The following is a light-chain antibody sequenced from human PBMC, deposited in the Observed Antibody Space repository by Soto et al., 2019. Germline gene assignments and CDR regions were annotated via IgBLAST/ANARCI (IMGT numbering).Light chain of an antibody. CDR3: HQYGSSPYT. V-gene: IGKV3-20*01. J-gene: IGKJ2*01. CDR1: QTVSSSY. Sequence: EIVLTQSPGTLSLSPGERATLSCRASQTVSSSYLAWYQQKPGQAPRVLIYGASSRATGIPDRFSGSGSGTHFTLTISRLEPEDFAVYYCHQYGSSPYTFGQGTKLEIK. CDR2: GAS.